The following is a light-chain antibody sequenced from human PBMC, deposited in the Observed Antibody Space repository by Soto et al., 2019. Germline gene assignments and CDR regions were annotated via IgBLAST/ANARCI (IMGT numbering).Light chain of an antibody. CDR1: QSVTNK. CDR2: DAS. J-gene: IGKJ1*01. V-gene: IGKV3-15*01. CDR3: QQYYIWPPWT. Sequence: IVMTQTPATLSVSPGERATLSCRASQSVTNKLAWYQQTPGQAPRLLIYDASTRATGVPGRFSGRGSGTEFTLTISSLQSEDFAIYYCQQYYIWPPWTFGQGTKVEVK.